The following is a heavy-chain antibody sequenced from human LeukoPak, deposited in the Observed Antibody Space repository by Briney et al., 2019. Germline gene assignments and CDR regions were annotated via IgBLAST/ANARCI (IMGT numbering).Heavy chain of an antibody. CDR1: GYTFTSYY. J-gene: IGHJ4*02. D-gene: IGHD3-10*01. CDR2: INPSGGST. CDR3: ARRVPYGSGSYYNPLGY. Sequence: GASVKVSCKASGYTFTSYYMNWVRQAPGQGLEWMGLINPSGGSTSYAQKFQGRVTMTRDTSTSTVYMELSSLRSEDTAVYYCARRVPYGSGSYYNPLGYWGQGTLVTVSS. V-gene: IGHV1-46*01.